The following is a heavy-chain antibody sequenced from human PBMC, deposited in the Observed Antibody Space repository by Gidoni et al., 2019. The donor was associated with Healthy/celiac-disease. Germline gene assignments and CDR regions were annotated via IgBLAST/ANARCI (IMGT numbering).Heavy chain of an antibody. CDR1: GFSPSTSGVG. D-gene: IGHD4-17*01. Sequence: QITLQESGPTLVKPTQTLTLTCTFSGFSPSTSGVGVGWIRQPPGKALEWLALIYWDDDKRYSPSLKSRLTITKDTSKNQVVLTMTNMDPVDTATYYCAHQRDYGGKEEIDYWGQGTLVTVSS. J-gene: IGHJ4*02. CDR2: IYWDDDK. V-gene: IGHV2-5*02. CDR3: AHQRDYGGKEEIDY.